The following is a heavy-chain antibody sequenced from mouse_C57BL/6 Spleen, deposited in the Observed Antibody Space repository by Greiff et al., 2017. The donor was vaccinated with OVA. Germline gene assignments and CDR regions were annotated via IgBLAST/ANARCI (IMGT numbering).Heavy chain of an antibody. CDR1: GYTFTSYW. Sequence: QVQLKQPGAELVKPGASVKMSCKASGYTFTSYWITWVKQRPGQGLEWIGDIYPGSGSTNYNEKFKSKATLTVDTSSSTAYMQLSSLTSEDSAVYYCARSSHYYGSSYWGQGTTLTVSS. V-gene: IGHV1-55*01. CDR3: ARSSHYYGSSY. D-gene: IGHD1-1*01. CDR2: IYPGSGST. J-gene: IGHJ2*01.